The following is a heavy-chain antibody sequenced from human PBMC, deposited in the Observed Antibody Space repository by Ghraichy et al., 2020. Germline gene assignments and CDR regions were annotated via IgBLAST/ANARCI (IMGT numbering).Heavy chain of an antibody. D-gene: IGHD2-15*01. CDR3: ARVVVAATNYFDY. CDR2: IYYSGST. CDR1: GGSISSYY. Sequence: SETLSLTCTVYGGSISSYYWSWIRQPPGKGLEWIGYIYYSGSTNYNPSLKSRVTISVDTSKNQFSLKLSSVTAADTAVYYCARVVVAATNYFDYWGQGTLVTVSS. V-gene: IGHV4-59*01. J-gene: IGHJ4*02.